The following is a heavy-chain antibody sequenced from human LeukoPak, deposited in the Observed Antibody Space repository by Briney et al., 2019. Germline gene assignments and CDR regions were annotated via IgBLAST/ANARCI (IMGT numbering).Heavy chain of an antibody. J-gene: IGHJ4*02. CDR2: IYFDDDV. Sequence: SGPTLVKPTQTLTLTCTFSGFLLSTNGVGVGWIRQPPGKALEWLALIYFDDDVRYSPSLKSRLTIIRDTCKNQVVLTMTNMDPMDTATFFCAYSRRGAPTGIEHYYFDSWGQGTLVTVSS. CDR1: GFLLSTNGVG. D-gene: IGHD6-13*01. V-gene: IGHV2-5*02. CDR3: AYSRRGAPTGIEHYYFDS.